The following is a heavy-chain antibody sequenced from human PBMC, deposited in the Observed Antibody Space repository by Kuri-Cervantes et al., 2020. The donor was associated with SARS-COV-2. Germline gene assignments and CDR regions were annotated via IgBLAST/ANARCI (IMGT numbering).Heavy chain of an antibody. CDR3: AKEVWFGEVLGAFDI. J-gene: IGHJ3*02. CDR1: GLTFSRFW. V-gene: IGHV3-74*01. Sequence: GGSLRLSCEVSGLTFSRFWMHWVRQVPGKGLVWVSRIDEHGSYRDYADSVKGRFTISRDNAKNSLYLQMNSLRAEDTALYYCAKEVWFGEVLGAFDIWGQGTMVTVSS. D-gene: IGHD3-10*01. CDR2: IDEHGSYR.